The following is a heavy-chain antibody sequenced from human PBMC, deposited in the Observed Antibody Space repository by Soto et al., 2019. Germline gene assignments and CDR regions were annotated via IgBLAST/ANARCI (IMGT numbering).Heavy chain of an antibody. V-gene: IGHV4-61*01. CDR1: GGSVSSGSYY. CDR2: IYYSGST. J-gene: IGHJ4*02. Sequence: PSETLSLTCTVSGGSVSSGSYYWSWIRQPPGKGLEWIGYIYYSGSTNYNPSLKSRVTISVDTSKNQFSLKLSSVTAADTAVYYCASATLRWKAIDYWGQGTLVTVSS. D-gene: IGHD3-3*01. CDR3: ASATLRWKAIDY.